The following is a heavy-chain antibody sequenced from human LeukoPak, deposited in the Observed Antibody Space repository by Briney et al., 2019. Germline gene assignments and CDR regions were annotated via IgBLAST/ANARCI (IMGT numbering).Heavy chain of an antibody. Sequence: PSETLSLTCTVSGGSISSSSYYWGWIRQPPGKGLEWTGSGYYSGSTYYNPSVTTRVPISVDTSKNHFSLKLSSVTAADTDVYYCARHLRRGQCGGACYWEVEFWFDPWGQGTLVTVSS. CDR2: GYYSGST. CDR3: ARHLRRGQCGGACYWEVEFWFDP. D-gene: IGHD2-21*02. V-gene: IGHV4-39*01. CDR1: GGSISSSSYY. J-gene: IGHJ5*02.